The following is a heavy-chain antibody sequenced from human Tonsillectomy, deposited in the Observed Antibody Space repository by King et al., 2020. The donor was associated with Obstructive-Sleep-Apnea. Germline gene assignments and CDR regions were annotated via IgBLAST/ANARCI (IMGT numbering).Heavy chain of an antibody. CDR2: ISWNSGIR. D-gene: IGHD3-10*01. J-gene: IGHJ3*02. CDR3: AKARGSGRADAFDI. Sequence: VQLVESGGGLVQPGRSLRLSCAASGFTFDDYAMHWVRQAPGKGLEWVAGISWNSGIRGFADSVKGRFTISRDNAKSSLYLQMNSLRVEDTALYYCAKARGSGRADAFDIWGQGTIVTVSS. V-gene: IGHV3-9*01. CDR1: GFTFDDYA.